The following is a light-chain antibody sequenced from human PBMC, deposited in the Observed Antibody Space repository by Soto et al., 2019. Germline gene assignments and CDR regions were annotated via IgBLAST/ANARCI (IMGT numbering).Light chain of an antibody. CDR3: SSYTSSSTLYV. V-gene: IGLV2-14*01. J-gene: IGLJ1*01. CDR2: DVS. CDR1: SSDVGGYNY. Sequence: QSALTQPASVSGSPGQSITISCTGTSSDVGGYNYVSWYQQYPGKAPKLMIYDVSNRPSGVSNRFSGSKSGNTASLTISGLQAEDEADYYCSSYTSSSTLYVLGTGTKVPS.